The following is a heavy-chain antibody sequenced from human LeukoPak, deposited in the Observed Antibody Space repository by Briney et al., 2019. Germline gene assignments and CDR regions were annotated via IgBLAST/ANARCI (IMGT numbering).Heavy chain of an antibody. CDR1: GDRFSSHW. D-gene: IGHD1-26*01. J-gene: IGHJ4*02. CDR2: ISYDGSKK. CDR3: AREGHGGAIDY. V-gene: IGHV3-30*19. Sequence: GESLKISCKGYGDRFSSHWIGWVRQAPGKGLEWVALISYDGSKKYYEDSVKGRFTISRDTSKNTLYLQMNSLRTEDTAVCYCAREGHGGAIDYWGQGTLVTVSS.